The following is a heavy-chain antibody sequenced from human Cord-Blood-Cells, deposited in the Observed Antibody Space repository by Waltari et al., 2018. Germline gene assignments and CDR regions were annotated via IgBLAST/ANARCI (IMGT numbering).Heavy chain of an antibody. V-gene: IGHV3-21*01. D-gene: IGHD3-16*02. CDR2: ISSSSSYI. Sequence: EVQLVESGGGLVKPGGSLRLSCAASGFTFSSYSMNWVRQAPGKGVEWVSSISSSSSYIYYADSVKGRFTISRDNAKNSLYLQMNSLRAEDTAVYYCARDSGDYVWGSYRYFDYWGQGTLVTVSS. J-gene: IGHJ4*02. CDR3: ARDSGDYVWGSYRYFDY. CDR1: GFTFSSYS.